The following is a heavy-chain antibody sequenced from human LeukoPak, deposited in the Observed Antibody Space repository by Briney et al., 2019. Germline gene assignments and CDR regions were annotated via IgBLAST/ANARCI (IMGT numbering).Heavy chain of an antibody. CDR3: ARRLSSWDAFDY. J-gene: IGHJ4*02. CDR2: IYYSGST. V-gene: IGHV4-59*08. D-gene: IGHD6-13*01. CDR1: GGSITYYH. Sequence: PSETLSLTCTVSGGSITYYHWSWIRQPPGKGLEWIGYIYYSGSTNYNPSLKSRVTISIDTPKNQFSLKLISVTAADTAVYYCARRLSSWDAFDYWSQGTLVTVSS.